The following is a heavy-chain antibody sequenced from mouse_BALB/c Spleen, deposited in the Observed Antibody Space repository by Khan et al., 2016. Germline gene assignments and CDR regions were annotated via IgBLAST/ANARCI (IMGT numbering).Heavy chain of an antibody. CDR1: GYTFTSYD. J-gene: IGHJ2*01. Sequence: QVQLQQSGAEPVKPGASAKLSCKASGYTFTSYDINWVRQRPEQGLERIGWILPGDGSTKYNEKFKGKATLTTDKSSSPAFMHLSRLTSGNSAHYFCAKSVPYYIGYCYWGQGTTLAGSS. D-gene: IGHD1-1*01. CDR3: AKSVPYYIGYCY. V-gene: IGHV1-85*01. CDR2: ILPGDGST.